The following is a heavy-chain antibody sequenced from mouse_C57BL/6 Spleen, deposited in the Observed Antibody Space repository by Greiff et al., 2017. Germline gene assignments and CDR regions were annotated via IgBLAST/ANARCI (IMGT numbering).Heavy chain of an antibody. J-gene: IGHJ4*01. CDR2: INPNNGGT. Sequence: VVEPGASVKMSCKASGYTFTDYNMHWVKQSHGKSLEWIGYINPNNGGTSYNQKFKGKATLTVNKSSSTAYMELRSLTSEDSAVYYCAGNPYWVMDYWGQGTSVTVSS. D-gene: IGHD2-10*01. V-gene: IGHV1-22*01. CDR3: AGNPYWVMDY. CDR1: GYTFTDYN.